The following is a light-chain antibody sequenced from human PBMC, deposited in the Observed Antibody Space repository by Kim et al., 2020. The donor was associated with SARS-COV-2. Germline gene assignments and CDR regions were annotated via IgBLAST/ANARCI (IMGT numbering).Light chain of an antibody. CDR1: QSVSSNL. CDR3: QQYGNPPIT. Sequence: LSPGDRATLSCRASQSVSSNLLAWYQQKPGQAPRLLIYGASNRATDIPDRFSGSGSGTDFTLTISRLEPEDFAVYSCQQYGNPPITFGQGTRLEIK. CDR2: GAS. V-gene: IGKV3-20*01. J-gene: IGKJ5*01.